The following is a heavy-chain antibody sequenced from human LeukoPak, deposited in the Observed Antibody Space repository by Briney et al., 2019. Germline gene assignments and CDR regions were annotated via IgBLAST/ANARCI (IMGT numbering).Heavy chain of an antibody. Sequence: PSETLSLTCTVSGGSISSYYWSWIRQPPGKGLEWIGYIYYSGSTNYNPSLKSRVTISVDTSKNQFSLKLSSVTAADTAVYYCARNRRGYCSGGSCFYFDYWGQGTLVTVSS. CDR3: ARNRRGYCSGGSCFYFDY. D-gene: IGHD2-15*01. V-gene: IGHV4-59*08. CDR1: GGSISSYY. CDR2: IYYSGST. J-gene: IGHJ4*02.